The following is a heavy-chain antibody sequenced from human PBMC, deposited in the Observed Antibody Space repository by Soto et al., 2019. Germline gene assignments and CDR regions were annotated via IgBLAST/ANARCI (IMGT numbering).Heavy chain of an antibody. CDR3: AKDLRAGTSYYYYMDV. J-gene: IGHJ6*03. Sequence: GGSLRLSCAASGFTFSSYAMSWVRQAPGKGLEWVSAISGSGGSTYYADSVKGRFTISRDNSKNTLYLQMNSLRAEDTAVYYCAKDLRAGTSYYYYMDVWGKGTTVTVSS. V-gene: IGHV3-23*01. CDR1: GFTFSSYA. CDR2: ISGSGGST. D-gene: IGHD6-13*01.